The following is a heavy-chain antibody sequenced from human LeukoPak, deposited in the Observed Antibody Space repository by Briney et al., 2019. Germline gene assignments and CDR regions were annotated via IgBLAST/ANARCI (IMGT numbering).Heavy chain of an antibody. Sequence: GRSLRLSCAASGFTFDDYAMHWVRQAPGKGLEWVSGISWNSGSIGYADSVKGRFTISRDNAKNSLYLQMNSQRAEDTAVYYCARVGPDSSSYSIYWGQETLVTVSS. J-gene: IGHJ4*02. CDR2: ISWNSGSI. D-gene: IGHD6-13*01. CDR3: ARVGPDSSSYSIY. CDR1: GFTFDDYA. V-gene: IGHV3-9*01.